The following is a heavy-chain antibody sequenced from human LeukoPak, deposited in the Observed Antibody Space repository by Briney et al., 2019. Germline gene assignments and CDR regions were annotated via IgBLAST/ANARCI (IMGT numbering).Heavy chain of an antibody. Sequence: SETLSLTCTVSGGSISSSSYYWGWIRQSPGKGLEWIGEVYHTGRTNHNPSLKSRVTMSVDKSNNQFSLKLTSLTAADTAVYYCASRDDSGPYWGQGTLVTVSS. CDR2: VYHTGRT. J-gene: IGHJ4*02. CDR3: ASRDDSGPY. CDR1: GGSISSSSYY. V-gene: IGHV4-39*07. D-gene: IGHD4-17*01.